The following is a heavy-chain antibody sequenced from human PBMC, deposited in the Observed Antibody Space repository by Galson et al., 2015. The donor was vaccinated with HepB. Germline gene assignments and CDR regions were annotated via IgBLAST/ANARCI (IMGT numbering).Heavy chain of an antibody. D-gene: IGHD1-7*01. CDR1: GFTFSSYW. CDR3: ARDDTYYWNYVHYYYGMDV. V-gene: IGHV3-7*03. CDR2: IKQDGSEK. Sequence: SLRLSCAASGFTFSSYWMSWVRQAPGKGLEWVANIKQDGSEKYYVDSVKGRFTISRDNAKNSLYLQMNSLRAEDTAVYYCARDDTYYWNYVHYYYGMDVWGQGTTVTVSS. J-gene: IGHJ6*02.